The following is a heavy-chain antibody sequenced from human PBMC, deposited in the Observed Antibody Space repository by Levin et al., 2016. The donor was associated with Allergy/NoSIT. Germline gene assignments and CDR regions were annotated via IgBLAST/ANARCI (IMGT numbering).Heavy chain of an antibody. CDR3: ARDGRQLLRRYYYGMDV. D-gene: IGHD2-2*01. CDR1: GFTFSSYS. CDR2: ISSSSSYI. Sequence: GGSLRLSCAASGFTFSSYSMNWVRQAPGKGLEWVSSISSSSSYIYYADSVKGRFTISRDNAKNSLYLQMNSLRAEDTAVYYCARDGRQLLRRYYYGMDVWGQGTTVTVSS. J-gene: IGHJ6*02. V-gene: IGHV3-21*01.